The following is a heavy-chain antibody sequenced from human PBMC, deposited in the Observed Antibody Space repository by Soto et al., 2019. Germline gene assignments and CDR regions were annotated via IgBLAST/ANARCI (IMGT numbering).Heavy chain of an antibody. Sequence: QVQLVESGGGVVQPGRSLRLSCAASGFTFSSYGMHWVRQAPGKGLEWVAVIWYDGSNKYYADSVKGRFTISRDNSKNTLYLQMNSLRAEDTAVYYCARGRTARIAAAAAEFDYWGQGTLVTVSS. D-gene: IGHD6-13*01. V-gene: IGHV3-33*01. J-gene: IGHJ4*02. CDR3: ARGRTARIAAAAAEFDY. CDR2: IWYDGSNK. CDR1: GFTFSSYG.